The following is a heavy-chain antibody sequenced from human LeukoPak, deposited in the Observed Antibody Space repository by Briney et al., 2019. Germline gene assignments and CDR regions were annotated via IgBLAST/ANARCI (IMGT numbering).Heavy chain of an antibody. CDR3: ARVPYYYDQYFDY. D-gene: IGHD3-22*01. V-gene: IGHV4-39*07. J-gene: IGHJ4*02. CDR1: GGSITSSSYY. Sequence: PSETLSLTCTVSGGSITSSSYYWGCIRQPPGKGLEGIGSIYYSGSTYYNPSLKSRVTISVDTSKNQFSLKLSSVTAADTAVYYCARVPYYYDQYFDYWGQGTLVTVSS. CDR2: IYYSGST.